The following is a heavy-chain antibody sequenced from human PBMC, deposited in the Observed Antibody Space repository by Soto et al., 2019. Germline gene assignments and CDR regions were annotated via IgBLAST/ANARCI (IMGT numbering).Heavy chain of an antibody. J-gene: IGHJ5*02. V-gene: IGHV4-30-4*01. Sequence: SETLSLTCTVSGGSISSGDYYWSWIRQPPGKGLEWIGYIYYSGSTFYNPSLKSRLTISVDTSKNQFSLKLSSVTAADTAVYYCARERPDGARLDPWGQRTLVTVSS. CDR3: ARERPDGARLDP. D-gene: IGHD6-6*01. CDR1: GGSISSGDYY. CDR2: IYYSGST.